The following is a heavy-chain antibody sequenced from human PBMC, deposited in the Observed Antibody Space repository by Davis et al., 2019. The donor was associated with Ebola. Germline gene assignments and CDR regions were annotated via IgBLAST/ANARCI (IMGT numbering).Heavy chain of an antibody. CDR2: TYYMSKWYN. V-gene: IGHV6-1*01. CDR3: ARGWLRSKFDY. Sequence: PSETLSLTCAISGASVSSGGWNWIRQSPSRGLEWLGRTYYMSKWYNDYAPSVVGRISINADTSKNHFSLQLNSVTPEEKAMYYCARGWLRSKFDYWGRGTLVTVSS. D-gene: IGHD5-12*01. CDR1: GASVSSGG. J-gene: IGHJ4*02.